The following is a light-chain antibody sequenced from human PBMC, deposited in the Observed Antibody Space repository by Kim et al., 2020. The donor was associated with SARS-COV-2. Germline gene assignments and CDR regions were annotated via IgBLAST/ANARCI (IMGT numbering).Light chain of an antibody. J-gene: IGKJ4*01. Sequence: DIQMTQSSSSLSASVGDRVTITCRASQGIGSRLAWYQQKPGKVPKLLIYAASTLLSGVPSRFSGSGSGTDFTLTISSLQPEDVATYYCQKDDSAPLTFGGGTKVDIK. CDR2: AAS. V-gene: IGKV1-27*01. CDR3: QKDDSAPLT. CDR1: QGIGSR.